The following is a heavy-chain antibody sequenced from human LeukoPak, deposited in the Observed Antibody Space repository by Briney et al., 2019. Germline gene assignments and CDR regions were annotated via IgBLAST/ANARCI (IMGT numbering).Heavy chain of an antibody. CDR2: ISYDGSNK. D-gene: IGHD2-2*01. J-gene: IGHJ6*02. Sequence: PGRSLRLSCAASGFTFSSYAMHWVRQAPGKGLEGVAVISYDGSNKYYADSVKGRFTISRDNSKNTLYLQMNSLRAEDTAVYYCARDHCSSTSCYPKTPYYYYYYGMDVWGQGTTVTVSS. V-gene: IGHV3-30-3*01. CDR3: ARDHCSSTSCYPKTPYYYYYYGMDV. CDR1: GFTFSSYA.